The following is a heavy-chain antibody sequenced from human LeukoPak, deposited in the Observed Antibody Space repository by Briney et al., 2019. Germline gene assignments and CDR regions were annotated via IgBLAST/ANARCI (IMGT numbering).Heavy chain of an antibody. J-gene: IGHJ4*02. V-gene: IGHV1-2*02. CDR2: INPKSGGT. Sequence: ASVKVSCKASGYTFTGYCMHWVRQAPGQGLECMGWINPKSGGTNYAQKFQGRVTMTRDTSISTTYMELSRLRSDDTAVYYCARDLGISGLDAPPLGYFDYWGQGTLVTVSS. D-gene: IGHD6-19*01. CDR3: ARDLGISGLDAPPLGYFDY. CDR1: GYTFTGYC.